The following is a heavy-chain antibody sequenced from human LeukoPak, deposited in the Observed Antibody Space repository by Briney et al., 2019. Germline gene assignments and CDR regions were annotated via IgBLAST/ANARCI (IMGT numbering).Heavy chain of an antibody. CDR1: GFTFSSHA. CDR2: ISYDGSNK. V-gene: IGHV3-30-3*01. J-gene: IGHJ4*02. CDR3: ARPLRYSSSWYYFDY. D-gene: IGHD6-13*01. Sequence: GGSLRLSCAASGFTFSSHAMHWVRQAPGKGLEWVAVISYDGSNKYYADSVKGRFTISRDNSKNTLYLQMNSLRAEDTAVYYCARPLRYSSSWYYFDYWGQGTLVTVSS.